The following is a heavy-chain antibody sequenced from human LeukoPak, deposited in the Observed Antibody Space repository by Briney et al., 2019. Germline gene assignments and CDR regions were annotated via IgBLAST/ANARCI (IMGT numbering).Heavy chain of an antibody. Sequence: GGSLRLSCAASGFTFNIFEMNWVRQAPGKGLEWVSYISSSGSTIYYADSVKGRFTVSRDNAKNSLYLQMNSLRPEDTALYYCAKDFGYTYGHSFDYWGQGTLVTVSS. CDR1: GFTFNIFE. CDR2: ISSSGSTI. V-gene: IGHV3-48*03. D-gene: IGHD5-18*01. CDR3: AKDFGYTYGHSFDY. J-gene: IGHJ4*02.